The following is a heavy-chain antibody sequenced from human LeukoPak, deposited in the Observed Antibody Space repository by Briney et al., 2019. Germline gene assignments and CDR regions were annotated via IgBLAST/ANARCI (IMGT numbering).Heavy chain of an antibody. Sequence: GASLKISCKGSGYSFTSYWIGWVRQMPGKGLEWMGIIYPGDSDTRYSPSFQGQVTISADKSISTAYLQWSSLKASDTAMYYCARPSTDYYGSGSQGNAFDIWGQGTMVTVSS. CDR3: ARPSTDYYGSGSQGNAFDI. D-gene: IGHD3-10*01. V-gene: IGHV5-51*01. CDR1: GYSFTSYW. CDR2: IYPGDSDT. J-gene: IGHJ3*02.